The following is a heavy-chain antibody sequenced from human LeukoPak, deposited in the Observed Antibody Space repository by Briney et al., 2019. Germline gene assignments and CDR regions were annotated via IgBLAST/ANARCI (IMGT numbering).Heavy chain of an antibody. CDR1: GFTLSYYW. Sequence: SGGSLRLSCAASGFTLSYYWMSWVRQAPGKGLEWVSAISGSGGSTYYADSVKGRFTISRDNSKNTLYLQMNSLRAEDTAVYYCAKEGYSYGCDYWGQGTLVTVSS. CDR2: ISGSGGST. CDR3: AKEGYSYGCDY. V-gene: IGHV3-23*01. D-gene: IGHD5-18*01. J-gene: IGHJ4*02.